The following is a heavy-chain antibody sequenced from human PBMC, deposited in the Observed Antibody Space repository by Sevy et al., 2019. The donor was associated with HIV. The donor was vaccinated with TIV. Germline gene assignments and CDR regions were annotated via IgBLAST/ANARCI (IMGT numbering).Heavy chain of an antibody. CDR2: IIPIFGTA. D-gene: IGHD2-15*01. V-gene: IGHV1-69*06. J-gene: IGHJ5*02. CDR1: GGTFSSYA. CDR3: ARCAGRYCSGGSSWLDP. Sequence: ASVKVSCKASGGTFSSYAISWVRQAPGQGLEWMGGIIPIFGTANYAQKFQGRVTITADKSTSTAYMELSSLRSEDTAVYYCARCAGRYCSGGSSWLDPWGQGTLVTVSS.